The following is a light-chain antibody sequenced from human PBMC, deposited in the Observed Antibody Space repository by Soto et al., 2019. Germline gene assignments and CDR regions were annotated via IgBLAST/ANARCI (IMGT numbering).Light chain of an antibody. CDR1: QSISSY. CDR2: AAS. Sequence: DIQMTLSPSSLSGSVGDRVTITCQASQSISSYLNWYQQKPGKAPKLXXXAASSLQSGVPSRFSGSESGTEFTLTISSLQPQDFATYYCQQSYSTLLLTFGGGTKVDIK. J-gene: IGKJ4*01. CDR3: QQSYSTLLLT. V-gene: IGKV1-39*01.